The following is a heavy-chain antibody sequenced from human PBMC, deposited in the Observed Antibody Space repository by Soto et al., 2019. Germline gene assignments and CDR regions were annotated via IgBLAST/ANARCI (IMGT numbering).Heavy chain of an antibody. CDR2: ISSSSSYT. J-gene: IGHJ6*02. CDR3: AREAAAGRGMDV. D-gene: IGHD6-13*01. Sequence: PGKGLEWVSYISSSSSYTNYADSVKGRFTISRDNAKNSLYLQMNSLRAEDTAVYYCAREAAAGRGMDVWGQRTTVSVPS. V-gene: IGHV3-11*06.